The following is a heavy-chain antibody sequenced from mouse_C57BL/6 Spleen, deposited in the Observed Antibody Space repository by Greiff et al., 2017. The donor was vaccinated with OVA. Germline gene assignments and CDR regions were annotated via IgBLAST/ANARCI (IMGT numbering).Heavy chain of an antibody. D-gene: IGHD1-1*01. CDR2: ISNGGGST. CDR1: GFTFSDYY. CDR3: ARGRNYYGSSYGVGFAY. J-gene: IGHJ3*01. Sequence: EVKLVESGGGLVQPGGSLKLSCAASGFTFSDYYMYWVRQTPEKRLEWVAYISNGGGSTYYPDTVKGRFTISRDNAKNTLYLQMSRLKSEDTAMYYCARGRNYYGSSYGVGFAYWGQGTLVTVSA. V-gene: IGHV5-12*01.